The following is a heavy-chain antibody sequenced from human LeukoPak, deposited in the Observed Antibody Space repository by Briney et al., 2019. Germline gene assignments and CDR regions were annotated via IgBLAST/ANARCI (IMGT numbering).Heavy chain of an antibody. Sequence: PSETLSLTCSVSGGSISSYYWSWIRQPAGKGLEWIGRIYTSGTTNYNPSLKSRVTMSVDTSKNQFSLKLNSVTAADTAVYYCARERIRGSGSYYNSIDYWGQGTLVTVSS. J-gene: IGHJ4*02. V-gene: IGHV4-4*07. CDR3: ARERIRGSGSYYNSIDY. CDR1: GGSISSYY. CDR2: IYTSGTT. D-gene: IGHD3-10*01.